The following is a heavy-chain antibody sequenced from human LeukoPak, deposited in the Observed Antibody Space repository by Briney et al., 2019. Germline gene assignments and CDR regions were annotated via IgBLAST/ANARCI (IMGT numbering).Heavy chain of an antibody. V-gene: IGHV3-23*01. Sequence: SGGSLRLSCAASGFTFSSYVMSWVRQAPGKGLEWVSAISGSGDSTYCADSVKGRFTISRDNSKNTLYLQMNSLRAEDTAVYFCAKDRRRTTVTMYDYWGQGTLVIVSS. CDR3: AKDRRRTTVTMYDY. CDR1: GFTFSSYV. D-gene: IGHD4-17*01. J-gene: IGHJ4*02. CDR2: ISGSGDST.